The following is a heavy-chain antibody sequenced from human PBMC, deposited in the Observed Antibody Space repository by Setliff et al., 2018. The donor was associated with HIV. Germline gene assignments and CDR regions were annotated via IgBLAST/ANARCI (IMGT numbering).Heavy chain of an antibody. CDR3: ARDGLGEWELLIDY. D-gene: IGHD1-26*01. CDR1: GYSISSGYY. J-gene: IGHJ4*02. Sequence: SETLSLTCAVSGYSISSGYYWGWIRQPPGKGLEWIGRFYTSGSTNYNPSLKSRVTISVDTSKNQFSLKLSSVTAADTAVYYCARDGLGEWELLIDYWGQGTLVTVSS. V-gene: IGHV4-38-2*02. CDR2: FYTSGST.